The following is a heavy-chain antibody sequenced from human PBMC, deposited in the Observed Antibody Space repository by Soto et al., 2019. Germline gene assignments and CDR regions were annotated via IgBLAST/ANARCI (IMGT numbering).Heavy chain of an antibody. J-gene: IGHJ5*02. CDR1: GFIFSNFD. CDR3: VRGLPGGFDP. D-gene: IGHD3-10*01. V-gene: IGHV3-13*01. Sequence: GGSLRLSCGASGFIFSNFDMHWVRQTTEKGLEWVSGIGFAGDTNYSGSVKGRFTTSRENAKNSLFLQMNSLRVGDTAVYYCVRGLPGGFDPWGQGTLVTVPQ. CDR2: IGFAGDT.